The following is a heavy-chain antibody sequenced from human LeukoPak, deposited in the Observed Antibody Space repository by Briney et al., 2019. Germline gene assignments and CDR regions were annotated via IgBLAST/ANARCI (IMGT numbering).Heavy chain of an antibody. CDR1: GSTFSSYS. Sequence: PGGSLRLSCAASGSTFSSYSMNWVRQAPGKGLEWVSSISTSSIYIYYADSMKGRFTISRDNAKNSLYLQMNSLTAEDTAVYYCARVAYSSSWYPPFDYWGQGTLVTVSS. V-gene: IGHV3-21*01. CDR2: ISTSSIYI. D-gene: IGHD6-13*01. J-gene: IGHJ4*02. CDR3: ARVAYSSSWYPPFDY.